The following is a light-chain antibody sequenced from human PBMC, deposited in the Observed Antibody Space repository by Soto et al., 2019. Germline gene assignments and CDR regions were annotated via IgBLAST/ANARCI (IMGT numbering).Light chain of an antibody. Sequence: DIQMTQSPSTLSASVGDRVTITCRASHIISSWLAWYQLKPGKAPKLLIYDASSLKSGVPSRFSGSGSGPEFTLTISSLQPDDFAKYSCQQYNSYPYTFGQGTNLEIK. CDR3: QQYNSYPYT. CDR1: HIISSW. V-gene: IGKV1-5*01. J-gene: IGKJ2*01. CDR2: DAS.